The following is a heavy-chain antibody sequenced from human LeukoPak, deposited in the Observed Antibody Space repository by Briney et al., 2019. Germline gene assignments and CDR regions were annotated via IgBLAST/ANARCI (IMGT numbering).Heavy chain of an antibody. CDR3: ARGGSGSYNWFDP. CDR2: MNPNSGNT. D-gene: IGHD1-26*01. V-gene: IGHV1-8*03. CDR1: GYTFTSFD. Sequence: ASVKVSCKASGYTFTSFDINWVRQATGQGLEWMGWMNPNSGNTGYAQKFQGRVTINRSTSISTAYMELSSLTSEDTAVYYCARGGSGSYNWFDPWGQGTLVTVSS. J-gene: IGHJ5*02.